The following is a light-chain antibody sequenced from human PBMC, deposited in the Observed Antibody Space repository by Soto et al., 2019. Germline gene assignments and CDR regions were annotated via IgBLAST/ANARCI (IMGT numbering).Light chain of an antibody. CDR3: QQYGNSPQT. CDR2: GAS. V-gene: IGKV3-20*01. Sequence: EIVLTQSPGTLSLSPGERATLSCRASQSVSSSYLAWYQQKPGQAPRLLIYGASNRASGIPARFSGSGSGTDFTLTISRLEPEDFAVYYCQQYGNSPQTFGQGTKVDIK. J-gene: IGKJ1*01. CDR1: QSVSSSY.